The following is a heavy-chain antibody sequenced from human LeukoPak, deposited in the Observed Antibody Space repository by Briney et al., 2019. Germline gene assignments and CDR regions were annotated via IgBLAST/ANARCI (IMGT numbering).Heavy chain of an antibody. D-gene: IGHD4-23*01. CDR1: GFTFSSYA. CDR2: ISYGGSNK. Sequence: GGSLRLSCAASGFTFSSYAMHWVRQAPGKGLEWVAVISYGGSNKYYADSVKGRFTISRDYAKNSLYLQMNSLRAEDTAVYYCARGAHKRDDYGGFFDYWGQGTLVTVSS. CDR3: ARGAHKRDDYGGFFDY. J-gene: IGHJ4*02. V-gene: IGHV3-30*04.